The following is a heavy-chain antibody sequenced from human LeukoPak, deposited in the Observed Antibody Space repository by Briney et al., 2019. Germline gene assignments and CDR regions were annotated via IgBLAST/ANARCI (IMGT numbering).Heavy chain of an antibody. J-gene: IGHJ4*02. Sequence: GGSLRLSCAASGFTFSSYSMNWVRQAPGKGLEWVAFIRYDGSNKYYADSVKGRFTISRDNSKNTLYLQMNSLRAEDTAVYYCAKDRRFESGWYHYFDYWGQGTLVTVSS. CDR3: AKDRRFESGWYHYFDY. D-gene: IGHD6-19*01. CDR1: GFTFSSYS. V-gene: IGHV3-30*02. CDR2: IRYDGSNK.